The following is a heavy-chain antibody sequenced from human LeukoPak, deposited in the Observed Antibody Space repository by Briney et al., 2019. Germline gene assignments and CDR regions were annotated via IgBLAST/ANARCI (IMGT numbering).Heavy chain of an antibody. CDR1: GGSISSNNW. CDR3: GRLMAGLD. V-gene: IGHV4-4*02. CDR2: IYHSGST. J-gene: IGHJ4*02. Sequence: SETLSLTCAVSGGSISSNNWWSWVRQPPGKRLEWIADIYHSGSTNYSPSLKSRVTISVDKSKNQFFLKLNSVTAADTAVYYCGRLMAGLDWGQGTLVTVSS. D-gene: IGHD6-19*01.